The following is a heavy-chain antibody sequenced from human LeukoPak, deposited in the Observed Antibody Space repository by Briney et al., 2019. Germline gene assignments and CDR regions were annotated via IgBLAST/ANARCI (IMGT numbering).Heavy chain of an antibody. J-gene: IGHJ3*02. CDR3: ARTLGYCSTTGCYGAFDI. CDR1: GGTFRSYA. V-gene: IGHV1-69*13. D-gene: IGHD2-2*01. CDR2: IIPMFGTP. Sequence: SVKVSCKASGGTFRSYAISWVRQAPGQGLEWMGGIIPMFGTPNYAQKFQGRVRITADESTSTAYMELSSLRSEDTAVYYCARTLGYCSTTGCYGAFDIWGQGIMVTVSS.